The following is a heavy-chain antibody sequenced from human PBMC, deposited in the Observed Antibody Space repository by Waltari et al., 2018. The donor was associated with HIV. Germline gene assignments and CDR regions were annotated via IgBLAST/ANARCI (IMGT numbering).Heavy chain of an antibody. CDR1: GGSFSGYY. V-gene: IGHV4-34*01. Sequence: QVQLQQWGAGLLKPSETLSLTCAVYGGSFSGYYWSWIRQPPGKGLEWIGEINHSGSTNYNPSLKSRVTISVDTSKNQFSLKLSSVTAADTAVYYCARRITMIVVVITAGWYFDLWGRGTLVTVSS. CDR2: INHSGST. D-gene: IGHD3-22*01. CDR3: ARRITMIVVVITAGWYFDL. J-gene: IGHJ2*01.